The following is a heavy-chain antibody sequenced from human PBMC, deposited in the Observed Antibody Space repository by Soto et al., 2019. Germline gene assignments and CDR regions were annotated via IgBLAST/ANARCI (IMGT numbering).Heavy chain of an antibody. CDR3: ARLGGITMVRGVLTAFDI. J-gene: IGHJ3*02. D-gene: IGHD3-10*01. Sequence: PSETLSLTCTVSGGSVISYFWSRIRQPPGKGLEWIAYIYYSGGTSYDPSLKSRLTASVDTSKNQFSLRLSSVTAADAAVYYCARLGGITMVRGVLTAFDIWGQGTMVTVS. CDR1: GGSVISYF. V-gene: IGHV4-59*08. CDR2: IYYSGGT.